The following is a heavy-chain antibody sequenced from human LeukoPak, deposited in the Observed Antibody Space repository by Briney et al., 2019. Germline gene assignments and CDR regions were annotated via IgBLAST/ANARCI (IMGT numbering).Heavy chain of an antibody. CDR2: ISGSGGST. D-gene: IGHD3-22*01. V-gene: IGHV3-23*01. J-gene: IGHJ3*02. Sequence: GGSLRLSCTASGFTFSSYAMSWVRQAPGKGLEWVSAISGSGGSTYYADSVKGRFTISRDNSKNTLYLQMNSLRAEDTAVYYCAKDLAMIVDAFDIWGQGTMVTVSS. CDR1: GFTFSSYA. CDR3: AKDLAMIVDAFDI.